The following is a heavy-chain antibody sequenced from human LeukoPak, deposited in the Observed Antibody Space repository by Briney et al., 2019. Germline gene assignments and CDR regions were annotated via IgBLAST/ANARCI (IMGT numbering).Heavy chain of an antibody. V-gene: IGHV3-23*01. CDR3: AKVTVPNSSSWYPGRFYFDY. J-gene: IGHJ4*02. CDR1: GFTFSTYW. CDR2: ISGSGGNT. D-gene: IGHD6-13*01. Sequence: PGGSLRLSCAASGFTFSTYWLGWVRQAPGKGLEWVSGISGSGGNTYYADSVKGRFTISRDNSKNTLYLQMNSLRAEDTAEYYCAKVTVPNSSSWYPGRFYFDYWGQGTLVTVSS.